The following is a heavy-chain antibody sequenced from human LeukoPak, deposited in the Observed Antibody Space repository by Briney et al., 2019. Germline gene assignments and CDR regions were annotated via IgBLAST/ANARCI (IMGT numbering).Heavy chain of an antibody. V-gene: IGHV4-39*01. D-gene: IGHD3-22*01. CDR1: GGSISSSSYY. CDR3: ARHFYDRGAFDI. CDR2: IYYSGST. J-gene: IGHJ3*02. Sequence: SETLSLTCTVSGGSISSSSYYWGWIRQPPGTGLEWIGSIYYSGSTYYNPSLKSRVTITVDTSKNQFSLKPSSVTAADTAVYYCARHFYDRGAFDIWGQGTMVTVSS.